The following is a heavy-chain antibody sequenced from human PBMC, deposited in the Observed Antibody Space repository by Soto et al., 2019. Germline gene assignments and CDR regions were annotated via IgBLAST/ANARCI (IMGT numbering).Heavy chain of an antibody. CDR3: ARDDDYEANGLDY. V-gene: IGHV3-33*01. CDR1: GFTFSRYG. D-gene: IGHD4-17*01. CDR2: IVNDGSDR. Sequence: GGSLRLSWVGSGFTFSRYGMHWLRQAPGEGLEWMAVIVNDGSDRDYAASAAGRFTISRDNSKNTLYLQMDNLGVDDTAMYYCARDDDYEANGLDYWGQGTLVTVSS. J-gene: IGHJ4*02.